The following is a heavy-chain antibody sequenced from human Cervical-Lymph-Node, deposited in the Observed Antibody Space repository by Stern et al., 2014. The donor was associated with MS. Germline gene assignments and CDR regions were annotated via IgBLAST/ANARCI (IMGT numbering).Heavy chain of an antibody. J-gene: IGHJ6*02. D-gene: IGHD3-3*01. CDR1: GFMFSRYW. V-gene: IGHV3-7*01. CDR3: ARDYDFWSGYSSYYYGLDV. CDR2: IKQDGTEK. Sequence: EVQLVQSGGGLVQPGGSLGVSCEASGFMFSRYWMSGVRKAPGKGLEGVAQIKQDGTEKHYVDSVKGRFTISRDNLKNSLFLQMHSLRVEDTAVYYCARDYDFWSGYSSYYYGLDVWGQGTTVTVSS.